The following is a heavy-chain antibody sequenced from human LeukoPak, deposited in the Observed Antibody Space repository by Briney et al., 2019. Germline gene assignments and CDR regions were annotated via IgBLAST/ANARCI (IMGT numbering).Heavy chain of an antibody. D-gene: IGHD3-10*01. V-gene: IGHV3-30*04. CDR3: ARGSYYTSGSYFSPGFDP. Sequence: QSGRSLRLSCAASGFTFSTYAMHWVRQAPGKGPEWVAVTSYDGSNKYYADSVKGRFSISRDNSKNTLHLQMNSLRAEDTAVYYCARGSYYTSGSYFSPGFDPWGQGTLVTVSS. CDR2: TSYDGSNK. CDR1: GFTFSTYA. J-gene: IGHJ5*02.